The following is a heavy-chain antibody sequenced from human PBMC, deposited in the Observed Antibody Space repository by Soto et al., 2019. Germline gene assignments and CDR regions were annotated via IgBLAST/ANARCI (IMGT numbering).Heavy chain of an antibody. J-gene: IGHJ6*02. CDR1: GGSISSGGYY. CDR3: ARDLRNYYDSSGQPYYYYGMDV. CDR2: IYYSGST. Sequence: SETLSLTCTVSGGSISSGGYYWSWIRQHPGKSLEWIGYIYYSGSTYYNPSLKSRVTISVDTSKNQFSLKLSSVTAADTAVYYCARDLRNYYDSSGQPYYYYGMDVWGQGTTVTVSS. V-gene: IGHV4-31*03. D-gene: IGHD3-22*01.